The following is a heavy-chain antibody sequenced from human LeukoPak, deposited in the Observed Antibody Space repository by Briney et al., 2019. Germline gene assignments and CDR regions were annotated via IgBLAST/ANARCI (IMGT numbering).Heavy chain of an antibody. J-gene: IGHJ4*02. CDR2: SHPAHSDA. CDR1: GYIFTTYW. D-gene: IGHD2-21*02. V-gene: IGHV5-51*01. CDR3: ARSGVVATHFFDY. Sequence: GERLNISCKGSGYIFTTYWIGWVGPMPGKGLEWMGISHPAHSDATYSPTFQGHGTISADKSINTAYLQWSSLKASETAMYYCARSGVVATHFFDYWGQGTLVPVSS.